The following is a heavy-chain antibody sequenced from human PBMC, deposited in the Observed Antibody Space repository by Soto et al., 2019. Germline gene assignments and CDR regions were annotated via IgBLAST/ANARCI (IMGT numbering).Heavy chain of an antibody. J-gene: IGHJ4*02. CDR1: GFTFSSYA. Sequence: PGGSLRLSCAASGFTFSSYAMHWVRQAPGKGLEYVSVISSNGGNTYYASSVKGRFTISRDNSKGTLYLQMGSLRTEDTAVYYCAKVRVMITFGGPDYWGREPWSPSPQ. D-gene: IGHD3-16*01. CDR2: ISSNGGNT. CDR3: AKVRVMITFGGPDY. V-gene: IGHV3-64*01.